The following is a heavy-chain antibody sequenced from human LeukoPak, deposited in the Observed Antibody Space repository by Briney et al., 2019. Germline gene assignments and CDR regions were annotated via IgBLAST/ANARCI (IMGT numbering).Heavy chain of an antibody. CDR3: AREEVYGDYED. J-gene: IGHJ4*02. CDR1: GFTFDDYG. V-gene: IGHV3-20*01. Sequence: AGGSLRLSCAASGFTFDDYGMSWVRQAPGKGLEWVSGVNWNGGSTGYADSVKGRFTISRDNAKNSLYLQMNSLRAEDTALYHCAREEVYGDYEDWGQGTLVTVSS. D-gene: IGHD4-17*01. CDR2: VNWNGGST.